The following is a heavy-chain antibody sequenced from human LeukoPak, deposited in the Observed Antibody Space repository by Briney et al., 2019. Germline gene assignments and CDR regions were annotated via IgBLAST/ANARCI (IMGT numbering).Heavy chain of an antibody. CDR2: INHSGST. V-gene: IGHV4-34*01. D-gene: IGHD3-22*01. J-gene: IGHJ3*01. Sequence: SETLSLTCAVYGGSFRGYYWSWIRQPPGKGLEGIGEINHSGSTNYNPSLKSRVTISVDTSKNQFSLKLRSVTAADTAVYYCARYDSSGYYSYAFDVWGQGTMVTVSS. CDR3: ARYDSSGYYSYAFDV. CDR1: GGSFRGYY.